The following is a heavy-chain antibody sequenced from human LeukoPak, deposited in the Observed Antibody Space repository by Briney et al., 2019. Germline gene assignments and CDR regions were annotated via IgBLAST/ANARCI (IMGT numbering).Heavy chain of an antibody. Sequence: SETLSLTCTVSNDSISNYYWNWIRQPPGRGLEWIGYIYYSGRTDYNPSLKSRVSISIDASKKQFSLRLSSVTAADTAVYYCARERFYGSGSYYGEIDSWGQGTLVTVSS. CDR1: NDSISNYY. CDR2: IYYSGRT. J-gene: IGHJ4*02. V-gene: IGHV4-59*01. CDR3: ARERFYGSGSYYGEIDS. D-gene: IGHD3-10*01.